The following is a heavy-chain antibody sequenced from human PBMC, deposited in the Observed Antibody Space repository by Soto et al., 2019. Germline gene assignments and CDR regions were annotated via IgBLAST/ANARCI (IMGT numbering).Heavy chain of an antibody. CDR3: AKSITISPNWFDP. D-gene: IGHD3-3*01. Sequence: PGGSLRLSCAASGFTFSSYAMNWVRQAPGKGLEWVSTINDSGGSTYYIDSVKGRFTISRDNSKNTLYLQMNSLRADDTAVYYCAKSITISPNWFDPWGQGTLVTVS. V-gene: IGHV3-23*01. J-gene: IGHJ5*02. CDR2: INDSGGST. CDR1: GFTFSSYA.